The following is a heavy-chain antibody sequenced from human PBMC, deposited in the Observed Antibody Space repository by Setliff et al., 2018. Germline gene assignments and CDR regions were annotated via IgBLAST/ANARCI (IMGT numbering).Heavy chain of an antibody. J-gene: IGHJ4*02. CDR3: ARDFYYTSGKVGLTDY. CDR1: GGSISSSNW. CDR2: ISNSGSTI. V-gene: IGHV3-11*04. Sequence: LSLTCAVSGGSISSSNWWSWVRQAPGKGLEWVSYISNSGSTIYYADSVKGRFTISRDNAKNSLYLQMNSLRAEDTAVYYCARDFYYTSGKVGLTDYWGQGTLVTVSS. D-gene: IGHD3-10*01.